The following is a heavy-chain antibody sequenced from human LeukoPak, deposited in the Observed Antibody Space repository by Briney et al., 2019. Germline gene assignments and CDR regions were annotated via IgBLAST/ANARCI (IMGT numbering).Heavy chain of an antibody. CDR1: GGSFSGYY. V-gene: IGHV4-34*01. CDR3: GSASITRYYFDY. Sequence: PSETLSLTCAVSGGSFSGYYWSWIRQPPGKGLEWIGGINHSGSTNYNPSLKSRVTISVDTSKNQFSLKLSSVTAADTAVYYCGSASITRYYFDYWGQGTLVTVSS. CDR2: INHSGST. J-gene: IGHJ4*02. D-gene: IGHD6-25*01.